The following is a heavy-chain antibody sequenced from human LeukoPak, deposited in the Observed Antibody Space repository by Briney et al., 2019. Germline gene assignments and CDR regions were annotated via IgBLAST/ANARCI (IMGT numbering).Heavy chain of an antibody. CDR2: IYYSGST. V-gene: IGHV4-59*08. CDR1: GGSISSYY. CDR3: ARGGPPEYSSSSTSPYFDY. J-gene: IGHJ4*02. Sequence: SETLSLTCTVSGGSISSYYWSWIRQPPGKGLEWIGYIYYSGSTNYNPSLKSRVTLLVDTSKNQFSLRVSSVTAADTAVYYCARGGPPEYSSSSTSPYFDYWGQGTLVTVSS. D-gene: IGHD6-6*01.